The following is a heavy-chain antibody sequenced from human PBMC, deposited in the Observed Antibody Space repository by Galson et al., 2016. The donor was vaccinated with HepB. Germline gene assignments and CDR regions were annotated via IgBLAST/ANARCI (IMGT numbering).Heavy chain of an antibody. V-gene: IGHV2-70*02. Sequence: PALVKPTQTLTLTCTFSGFSLSTSGMCVSWIRQPPGKALEWLALIDWDDDKYYSTSLKTRLTISKDTSKNQVVLTMTSLGVEDTAVYFCARDIGSGSFHMGYCCYGMDVWGQGTTVTVSS. D-gene: IGHD3-10*01. CDR3: ARDIGSGSFHMGYCCYGMDV. CDR1: GFSLSTSGMC. J-gene: IGHJ6*02. CDR2: IDWDDDK.